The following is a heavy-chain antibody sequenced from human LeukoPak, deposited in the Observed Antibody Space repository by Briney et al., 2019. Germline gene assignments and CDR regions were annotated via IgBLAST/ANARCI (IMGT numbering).Heavy chain of an antibody. Sequence: SETLSLTCTVSGDSISSYYWTWIRQPPGKGLEWIGYIYYSGTTKYNPSLKSRVTMSVDTSKNQFSLKLSSVTAADTAVYYCARDYDSSGYYQGWFDPWGQGTLVTVSS. CDR1: GDSISSYY. V-gene: IGHV4-59*12. J-gene: IGHJ5*02. D-gene: IGHD3-22*01. CDR2: IYYSGTT. CDR3: ARDYDSSGYYQGWFDP.